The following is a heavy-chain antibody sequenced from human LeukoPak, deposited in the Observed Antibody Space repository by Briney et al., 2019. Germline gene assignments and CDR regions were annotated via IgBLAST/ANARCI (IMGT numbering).Heavy chain of an antibody. CDR2: ISGSGGST. D-gene: IGHD3-9*01. CDR3: ACKYYDILTGYYSFDY. CDR1: GFTFSSYA. Sequence: GGSLRLSCAASGFTFSSYAMSWVRQAPGKGLEWVSAISGSGGSTYYAGSVKGRFTISRDNSKNTLYLQMNSLRAEDTAVYYCACKYYDILTGYYSFDYWGQGTLVTVSS. J-gene: IGHJ4*02. V-gene: IGHV3-23*01.